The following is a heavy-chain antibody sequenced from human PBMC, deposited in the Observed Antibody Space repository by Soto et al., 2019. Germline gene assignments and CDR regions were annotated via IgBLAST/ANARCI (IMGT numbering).Heavy chain of an antibody. J-gene: IGHJ6*02. CDR2: ISGSGGST. CDR1: GFTFSSYA. D-gene: IGHD2-2*01. V-gene: IGHV3-23*01. CDR3: AKNPSWYYYSGMDF. Sequence: VQLLESGGGFVQPGGSLRLSCAASGFTFSSYAMSWVRQAPGKGLEWVSDISGSGGSTYYADSVKGRFTISRDNSKNTLYLQMNSLRAEDTAVYYCAKNPSWYYYSGMDFWCQGTTVTVSS.